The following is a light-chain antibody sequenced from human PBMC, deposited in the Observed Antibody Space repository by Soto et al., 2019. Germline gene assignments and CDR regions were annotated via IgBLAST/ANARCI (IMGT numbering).Light chain of an antibody. J-gene: IGLJ2*01. Sequence: SYVLTQPPSVSVAPGKTASITCGGKTFGRKSVNWYQQKSGTAPALVIYNEVDRPSGTPERFSGSNYGNTATLAISRVEAGDEAAYYCHVWDSDRDHPVFGGGTKVTVL. CDR1: TFGRKS. V-gene: IGLV3-21*04. CDR3: HVWDSDRDHPV. CDR2: NEV.